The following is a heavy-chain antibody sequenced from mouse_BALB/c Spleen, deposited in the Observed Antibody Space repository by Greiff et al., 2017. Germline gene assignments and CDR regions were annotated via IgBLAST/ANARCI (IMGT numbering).Heavy chain of an antibody. CDR3: VRHDYGSSPFAY. D-gene: IGHD1-1*01. CDR2: IRSKSNNYAT. CDR1: GFTFNTYA. Sequence: EVNVVESGGGLVQPKGSLKLSCAASGFTFNTYAMNWVRQAPGKGLEWVARIRSKSNNYATYYADSVKDRFTISRDDSQSMLYLQMNNLKTEDTAMYYCVRHDYGSSPFAYWGQGTLVTVSA. V-gene: IGHV10-1*02. J-gene: IGHJ3*01.